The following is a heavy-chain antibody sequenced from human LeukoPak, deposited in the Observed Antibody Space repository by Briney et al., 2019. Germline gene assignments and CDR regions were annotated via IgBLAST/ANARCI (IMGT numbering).Heavy chain of an antibody. CDR3: AGMRITTPTVRTLDY. CDR1: GGFISTYY. V-gene: IGHV4-59*01. D-gene: IGHD1-14*01. Sequence: SETLSLTCTVTGGFISTYYWTWIRQPPGKGLDGVGFIYYTGSNNYNPSLKSRVTISVDTSKNQFSLKLSSVTAADTAVYYCAGMRITTPTVRTLDYWGQGTLVTVSS. J-gene: IGHJ4*02. CDR2: IYYTGSN.